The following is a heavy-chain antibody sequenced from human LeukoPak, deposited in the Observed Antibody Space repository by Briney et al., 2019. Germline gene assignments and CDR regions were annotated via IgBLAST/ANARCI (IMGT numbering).Heavy chain of an antibody. V-gene: IGHV4-39*07. CDR1: GGSISSSSYY. CDR2: IYYSGST. Sequence: PSETLSLTCTVSGGSISSSSYYWGWIRQPPGKGLEWIGSIYYSGSTYYNPSLKSRVTISVDTSKNQFSLKLSSVTAADTAVYYCAREPRNYYDILTGYPYDAFDIWGQGTMVTVSS. D-gene: IGHD3-9*01. J-gene: IGHJ3*02. CDR3: AREPRNYYDILTGYPYDAFDI.